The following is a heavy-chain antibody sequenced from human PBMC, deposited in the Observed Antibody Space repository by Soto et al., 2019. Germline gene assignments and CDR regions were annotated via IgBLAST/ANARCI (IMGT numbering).Heavy chain of an antibody. CDR2: IYSGGST. D-gene: IGHD5-12*01. J-gene: IGHJ6*02. V-gene: IGHV3-53*01. CDR3: AGDNSGYDSYYYYYGMDV. CDR1: GFTVSSNY. Sequence: GGSLRLSCAASGFTVSSNYMSWVRQAPGKGLEWVSVIYSGGSTYYADSVKGRFTISRDNSKNTLYLQMNSLRAEDTAVYYCAGDNSGYDSYYYYYGMDVWGQGTTVTVSS.